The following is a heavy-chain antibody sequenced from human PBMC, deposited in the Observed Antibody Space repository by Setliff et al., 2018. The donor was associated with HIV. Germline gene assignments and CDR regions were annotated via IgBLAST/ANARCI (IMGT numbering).Heavy chain of an antibody. CDR1: GGTFSRYV. J-gene: IGHJ5*02. Sequence: SVKVSCKASGGTFSRYVISWVRQAPGQGLEWLGEIIPFFAAANYAQKFQGRVTITADESTSTVFMQLSSLRSEDTAVYYCATRRGGYSGSEFWFDPWGQGTLVTVSS. CDR2: IIPFFAAA. V-gene: IGHV1-69*13. D-gene: IGHD1-26*01. CDR3: ATRRGGYSGSEFWFDP.